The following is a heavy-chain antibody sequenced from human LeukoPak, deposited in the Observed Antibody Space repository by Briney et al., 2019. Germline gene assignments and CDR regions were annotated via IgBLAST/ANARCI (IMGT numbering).Heavy chain of an antibody. CDR3: ARDSQHSNSFDY. D-gene: IGHD4-11*01. J-gene: IGHJ4*02. Sequence: SETLSLTCTVAGGSISSDYWSWIRQPPGKGLEWIGYIYYSGSTKYNPSLKSRVTISVDTSKNQFSLKLSSVTAADTAVYYCARDSQHSNSFDYWGQGTLVTVSS. CDR1: GGSISSDY. CDR2: IYYSGST. V-gene: IGHV4-59*01.